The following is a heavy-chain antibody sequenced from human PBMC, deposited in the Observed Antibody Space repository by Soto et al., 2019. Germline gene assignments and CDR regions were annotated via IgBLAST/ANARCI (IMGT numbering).Heavy chain of an antibody. J-gene: IGHJ4*02. CDR1: GGTFSSYG. CDR3: ARDGPYGDYSDY. D-gene: IGHD4-17*01. V-gene: IGHV1-18*01. Sequence: ASVNVSCRTSGGTFSSYGISWVRQATGQGLEWMGWISAYNGNTNYAQKLQGRVTMTTDTSTSTAYMELRSLRSDDTAVYYCARDGPYGDYSDYWGQGTLVTVSS. CDR2: ISAYNGNT.